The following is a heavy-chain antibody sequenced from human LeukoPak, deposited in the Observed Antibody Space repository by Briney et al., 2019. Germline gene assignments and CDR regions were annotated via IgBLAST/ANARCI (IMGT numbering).Heavy chain of an antibody. D-gene: IGHD3-9*01. J-gene: IGHJ4*02. CDR2: INHSGST. CDR1: GGSFSGYY. V-gene: IGHV4-34*01. Sequence: SETLSLTCAVYGGSFSGYYWSWIRQPPGKGLEWIGEINHSGSTNYNPSLKSRVTIPVDTSKNQFSLKLSSVTAADTAVYYCARGGLRYLHDYWGQGTLVTVSS. CDR3: ARGGLRYLHDY.